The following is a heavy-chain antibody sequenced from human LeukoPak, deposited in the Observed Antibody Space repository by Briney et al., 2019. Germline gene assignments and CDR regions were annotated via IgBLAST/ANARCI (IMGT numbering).Heavy chain of an antibody. CDR1: GGSISSYY. J-gene: IGHJ4*02. D-gene: IGHD3-3*01. Sequence: PSETLSLTCTVSGGSISSYYWSWIRQPPGKGLEWIGYIYYSGSTNYNPSLKSRVTISVGTSKNQFSLKLSSVTAADTAVYYCARGVTYYDFWSGHPYYFDYWGQGTLVTVSS. CDR2: IYYSGST. CDR3: ARGVTYYDFWSGHPYYFDY. V-gene: IGHV4-59*01.